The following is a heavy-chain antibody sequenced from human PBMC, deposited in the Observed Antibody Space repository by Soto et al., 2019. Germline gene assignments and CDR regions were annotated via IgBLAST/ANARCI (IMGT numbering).Heavy chain of an antibody. J-gene: IGHJ5*02. V-gene: IGHV2-5*02. CDR1: GFSLSTSGVG. CDR3: AQLTTEEWFDP. Sequence: QITLKESGPTLVKPTQTLTLTCTFSGFSLSTSGVGVSWIRQPPGKALEWLALIYWDDDKRYSPSLKSRLTITKDTSKNQAVLTTTNMDPVDTATYYSAQLTTEEWFDPWGQGTPVTVSS. D-gene: IGHD1-1*01. CDR2: IYWDDDK.